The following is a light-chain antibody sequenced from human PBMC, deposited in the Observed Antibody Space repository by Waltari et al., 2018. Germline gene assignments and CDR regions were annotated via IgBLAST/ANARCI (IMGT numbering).Light chain of an antibody. CDR2: DET. CDR1: DIGSKT. J-gene: IGLJ1*01. CDR3: QVWDSLIDHYV. V-gene: IGLV3-21*02. Sequence: SYVLTQPPSVSVAPGQTATIACGGGDIGSKTVLWYQQKPGRAPVLVVYDETDRPSRIPERLSGSNSGNTATLTISRVEAGDEADYYCQVWDSLIDHYVFGTGTKVTVL.